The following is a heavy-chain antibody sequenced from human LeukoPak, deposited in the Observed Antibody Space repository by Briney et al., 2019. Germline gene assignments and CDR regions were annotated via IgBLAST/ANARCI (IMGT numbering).Heavy chain of an antibody. D-gene: IGHD6-19*01. J-gene: IGHJ4*02. CDR3: AKDGAGYSSGLFDS. CDR2: ISGSGGGA. V-gene: IGHV3-23*01. CDR1: GFTFTSYA. Sequence: GGSLRLARAASGFTFTSYAVSWVRQPPGKGLEWVSAISGSGGGAYYAESVKGRFTVSRDNSENTLYLQMNSLRADDTAVYYCAKDGAGYSSGLFDSWGQGALVTVSA.